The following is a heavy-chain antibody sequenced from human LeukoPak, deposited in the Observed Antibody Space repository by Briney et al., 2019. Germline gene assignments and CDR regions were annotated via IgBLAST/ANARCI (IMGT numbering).Heavy chain of an antibody. D-gene: IGHD2-15*01. Sequence: GGSLRLSCAASGFPFSGHWMHWARQVPGKGLMWIGSISPDGMTTNYADSVRGRFSISRDNVKNTLFLQMNGLRADDTAGYYCVRALSGTDDYWGQGTLVTVSS. CDR3: VRALSGTDDY. CDR2: ISPDGMTT. J-gene: IGHJ4*02. CDR1: GFPFSGHW. V-gene: IGHV3-74*01.